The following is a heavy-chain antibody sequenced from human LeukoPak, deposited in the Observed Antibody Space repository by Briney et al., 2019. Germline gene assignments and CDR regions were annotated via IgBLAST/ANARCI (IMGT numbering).Heavy chain of an antibody. Sequence: SETLSLTCAVYGGSLSGYYWSWIRQPPGKGLEWIGEINHSGSTNYNPSLKSRVTISVDTSKNQFSLKLSSVTAADTAVYYCAREAGDRERKARAWYFDLWGRGTLVTVSS. CDR2: INHSGST. J-gene: IGHJ2*01. D-gene: IGHD1-1*01. CDR1: GGSLSGYY. V-gene: IGHV4-34*01. CDR3: AREAGDRERKARAWYFDL.